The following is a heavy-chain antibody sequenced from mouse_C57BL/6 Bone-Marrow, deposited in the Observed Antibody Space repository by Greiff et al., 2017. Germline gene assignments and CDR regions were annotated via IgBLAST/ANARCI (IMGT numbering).Heavy chain of an antibody. J-gene: IGHJ1*03. CDR2: IDPENGGT. CDR1: GFNIKDDY. D-gene: IGHD2-4*01. CDR3: TRGLRRNWYFDV. V-gene: IGHV14-4*01. Sequence: EVQLQQSGAELVRPGASVTLSCTASGFNIKDDYMHWVKQRPEQSLEWIGWIDPENGGTEYASQFQGKATITADTSSNTAYLHVSSLTSEDTSVYYCTRGLRRNWYFDVWGTGTTVTVSS.